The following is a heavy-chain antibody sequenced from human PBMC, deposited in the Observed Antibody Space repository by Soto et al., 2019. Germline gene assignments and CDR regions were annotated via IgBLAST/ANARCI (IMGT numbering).Heavy chain of an antibody. V-gene: IGHV3-11*01. J-gene: IGHJ6*02. D-gene: IGHD6-13*01. CDR1: GFTFSDYY. CDR3: AREPGIAAAATLGGMDV. Sequence: QVQLVESGGGLVKPGGSLRLSCAASGFTFSDYYMSWIRQAPGKGLEWVSYISGSGSSIYYADSVKGRFTISRDNAKNSLYLQMNRLRAEDTAVYYCAREPGIAAAATLGGMDVWGQGTTVTDSS. CDR2: ISGSGSSI.